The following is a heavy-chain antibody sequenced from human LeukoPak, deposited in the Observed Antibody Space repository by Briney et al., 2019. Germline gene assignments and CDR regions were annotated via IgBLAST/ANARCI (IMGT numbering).Heavy chain of an antibody. CDR3: AKDRWRDGSSSFDN. J-gene: IGHJ4*02. CDR2: ISTYNGNT. Sequence: GASVKVSCTASGYTFISYSINWVRQAPGQGLEWMGWISTYNGNTNYAQKLQGRVTMTTDTSTSTAYMELRSLRSDDTAVYYCAKDRWRDGSSSFDNWGQGTLVTASS. D-gene: IGHD6-6*01. CDR1: GYTFISYS. V-gene: IGHV1-18*01.